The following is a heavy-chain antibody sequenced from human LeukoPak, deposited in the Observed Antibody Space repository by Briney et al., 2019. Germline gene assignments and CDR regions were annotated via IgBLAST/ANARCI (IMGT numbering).Heavy chain of an antibody. CDR1: GGSINGYF. CDR2: IYASGNT. J-gene: IGHJ4*02. D-gene: IGHD5-12*01. V-gene: IGHV4-4*07. CDR3: ARGGYEHLWSY. Sequence: SETLSLTCTVSGGSINGYFWNWIRQPAGKGLEWIGRIYASGNTNYNPSLQSRVTISVDKSKNQFSLKLSSVTAADTAVYYCARGGYEHLWSYWGQGTLVTVSS.